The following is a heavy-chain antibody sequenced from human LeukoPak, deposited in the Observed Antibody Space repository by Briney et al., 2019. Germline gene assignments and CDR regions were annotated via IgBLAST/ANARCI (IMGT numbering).Heavy chain of an antibody. J-gene: IGHJ5*01. Sequence: GGPLRLSCAASGFTFDDYGMSWVRQAPGKGLEWVSGINWNGGSTGYADSVKGRFTISRDNAKNSLYLQMNSLRAEDTALYYCAREPGTGYYNWFDPWGQGTLVTVSS. CDR2: INWNGGST. V-gene: IGHV3-20*04. CDR3: AREPGTGYYNWFDP. CDR1: GFTFDDYG. D-gene: IGHD3-22*01.